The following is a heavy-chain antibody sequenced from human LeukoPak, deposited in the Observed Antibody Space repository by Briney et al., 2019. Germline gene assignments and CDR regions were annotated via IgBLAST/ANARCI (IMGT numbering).Heavy chain of an antibody. D-gene: IGHD6-13*01. J-gene: IGHJ4*02. CDR1: GYSFTNYW. CDR2: IYPGDSDT. Sequence: GESLKISCQASGYSFTNYWIGWVRQMPGRGLECMGIIYPGDSDTRYSPSFQGQVTISADKSISTAYLQCDSLKASDTAMYYCARRSISAAGYDYWGLGTLVTVSS. CDR3: ARRSISAAGYDY. V-gene: IGHV5-51*01.